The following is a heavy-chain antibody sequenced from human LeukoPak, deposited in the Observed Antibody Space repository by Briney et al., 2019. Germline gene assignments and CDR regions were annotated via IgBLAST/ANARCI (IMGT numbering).Heavy chain of an antibody. V-gene: IGHV1-2*02. CDR1: GYTFTGYY. J-gene: IGHJ4*02. Sequence: ASVKVSCKASGYTFTGYYMHWVRQAPGQGLEWMGWINPNSGGTNYAQKFQGRVTMTWDTSISTVYMELSRLRSDDTAVYYCAREYILTAYYGDYWGQGTLVTVSS. D-gene: IGHD3-9*01. CDR3: AREYILTAYYGDY. CDR2: INPNSGGT.